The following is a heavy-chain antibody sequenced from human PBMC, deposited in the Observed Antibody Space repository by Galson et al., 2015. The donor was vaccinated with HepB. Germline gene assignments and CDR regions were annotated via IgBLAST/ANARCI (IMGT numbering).Heavy chain of an antibody. V-gene: IGHV3-21*01. D-gene: IGHD5-12*01. CDR1: GFTFSSYA. J-gene: IGHJ6*02. CDR2: ISSSSSYI. CDR3: ASPVVATKYYYYGMDV. Sequence: SLRLSCAASGFTFSSYAMSWVRQAPGKGLGWVSSISSSSSYIYYADSVKGRFTISRGNTKNSLYLQMNSLRAEDTAVYYCASPVVATKYYYYGMDVWGQGTTVTVSS.